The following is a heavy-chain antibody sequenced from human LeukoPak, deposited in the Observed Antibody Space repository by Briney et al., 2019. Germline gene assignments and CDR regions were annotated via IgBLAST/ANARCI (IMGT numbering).Heavy chain of an antibody. V-gene: IGHV4-39*01. D-gene: IGHD5-12*01. J-gene: IGHJ5*02. CDR1: GGSIISNTFY. CDR3: ARGYSGYDFAAERVGLNWFDP. CDR2: IYYSGNT. Sequence: SETLSLTCTVSGGSIISNTFYWGWIRQPPGKGLEWIGSIYYSGNTYYNPSLKSRVTISVDTSKNQFSLQLNSVTPEDTAVYYCARGYSGYDFAAERVGLNWFDPWGQGTLVTVSS.